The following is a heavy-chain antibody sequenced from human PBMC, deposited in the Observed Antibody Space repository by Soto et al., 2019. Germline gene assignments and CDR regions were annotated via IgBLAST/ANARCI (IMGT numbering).Heavy chain of an antibody. V-gene: IGHV4-59*08. D-gene: IGHD2-2*01. CDR1: GGSISSYY. Sequence: QVQLQESGPGLVKPSETLSLTCTVSGGSISSYYWSWIRQPPGKGLEWIGYIYYSGSTNCNPSLKSRVTISVDTSKNQFSLKLSSVTAADTAVYYCARQRYCSSTGCTYFDYWGQGTLVTVSS. J-gene: IGHJ4*02. CDR2: IYYSGST. CDR3: ARQRYCSSTGCTYFDY.